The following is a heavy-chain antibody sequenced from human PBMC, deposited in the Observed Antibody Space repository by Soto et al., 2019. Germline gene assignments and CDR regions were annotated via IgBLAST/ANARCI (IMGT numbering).Heavy chain of an antibody. J-gene: IGHJ4*02. CDR3: ARDRRQLAFDS. Sequence: QVQLQESGPRLVKPSQTLSLTCTVSGGSVSSADYYWSWIRQPPGKGLEWIGYIYYSGNTYYNPSLKSRVTISVDTSKNQFSLELTSVTAADTAVYYCARDRRQLAFDSWGQGALVTVSS. V-gene: IGHV4-30-4*01. CDR2: IYYSGNT. D-gene: IGHD1-1*01. CDR1: GGSVSSADYY.